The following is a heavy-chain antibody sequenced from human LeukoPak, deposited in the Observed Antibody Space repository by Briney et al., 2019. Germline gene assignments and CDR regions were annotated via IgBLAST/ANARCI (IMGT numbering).Heavy chain of an antibody. CDR1: GFTFSSYA. J-gene: IGHJ4*02. D-gene: IGHD1-26*01. V-gene: IGHV3-30-3*01. CDR2: ISYDGSNK. CDR3: ARDHIVGALDY. Sequence: PGGSLRLSCAASGFTFSSYAMHWVRQAPGKGLEWVAVISYDGSNKYYADSVKGRFTISRDNSKNTLYLQMNSLRAEDTAVYYCARDHIVGALDYWGQGTLVTVSS.